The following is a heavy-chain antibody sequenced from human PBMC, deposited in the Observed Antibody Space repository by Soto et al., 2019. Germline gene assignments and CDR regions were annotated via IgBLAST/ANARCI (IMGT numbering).Heavy chain of an antibody. V-gene: IGHV3-43*01. J-gene: IGHJ5*02. CDR1: GFTFDDYT. CDR2: ISWDGGST. Sequence: PGGSLRLSCASSGFTFDDYTMHWVRQAPGKGLEWVSLISWDGGSTYYADSVKGRFTISRDNSKNSLYLQMNSLRTEDTALYYCAKGPQGMIVENWLDPWGQGTLVTVSS. CDR3: AKGPQGMIVENWLDP. D-gene: IGHD3-22*01.